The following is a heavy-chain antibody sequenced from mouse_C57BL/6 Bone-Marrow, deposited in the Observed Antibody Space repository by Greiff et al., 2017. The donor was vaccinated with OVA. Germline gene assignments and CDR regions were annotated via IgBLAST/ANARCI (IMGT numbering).Heavy chain of an antibody. CDR3: ARDRGAWFAY. V-gene: IGHV5-4*01. CDR2: ISDGGSYT. J-gene: IGHJ3*01. Sequence: EVMLVESGGGLVKPGGSLKLSCAASGSTFSSYAMSWVRQTPEKRLEWVATISDGGSYTYYPDNVKGRFTISRDNAKNNLYLQMSHLKSEDTAMYYCARDRGAWFAYWGQGTLVTVSA. D-gene: IGHD3-1*01. CDR1: GSTFSSYA.